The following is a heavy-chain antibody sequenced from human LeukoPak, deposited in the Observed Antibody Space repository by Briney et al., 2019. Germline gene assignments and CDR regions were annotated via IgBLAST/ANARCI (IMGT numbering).Heavy chain of an antibody. D-gene: IGHD6-19*01. CDR2: ISGSGDST. V-gene: IGHV3-23*01. J-gene: IGHJ5*02. Sequence: ETLSLTCTVSGGSISSGGYYWSWIRQHPGKGLEWVSAISGSGDSTYYADSVKGRFTISRDNSKNTLYLQMNSLRAEDTAIYYCANEEQWLVRGGSWGQGTLVTVSS. CDR3: ANEEQWLVRGGS. CDR1: GGSISSGGYY.